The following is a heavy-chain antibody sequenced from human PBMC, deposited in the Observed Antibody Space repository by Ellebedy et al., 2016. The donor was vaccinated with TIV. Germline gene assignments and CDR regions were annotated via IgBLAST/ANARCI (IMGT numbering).Heavy chain of an antibody. J-gene: IGHJ5*02. CDR1: GFTFSSYG. Sequence: GESLKISCAASGFTFSSYGMHWVRQAPGKGLAWVAVISYDGSNKYYADSVKGRFTISRDNSKNTLYLQMNSLRAEDTAVYYCAKGPPTGTTFSWGQGTLVTVSS. V-gene: IGHV3-30*18. CDR3: AKGPPTGTTFS. CDR2: ISYDGSNK. D-gene: IGHD1-7*01.